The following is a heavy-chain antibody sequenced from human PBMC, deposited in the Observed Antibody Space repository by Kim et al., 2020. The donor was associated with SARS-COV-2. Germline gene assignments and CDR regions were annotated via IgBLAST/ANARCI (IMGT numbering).Heavy chain of an antibody. V-gene: IGHV3-53*01. CDR3: ARVAFDYDFWSGYYIQYYFDY. J-gene: IGHJ4*02. D-gene: IGHD3-3*01. Sequence: GGSLRLSCAASGFTVSSNYMSWVRQAPGKGLEWVSVIYSGGSTYYADSVKGRFTISRDNSKNTLYLQMNSLRAEDTAVYYCARVAFDYDFWSGYYIQYYFDYWGQGTLVTVSS. CDR1: GFTVSSNY. CDR2: IYSGGST.